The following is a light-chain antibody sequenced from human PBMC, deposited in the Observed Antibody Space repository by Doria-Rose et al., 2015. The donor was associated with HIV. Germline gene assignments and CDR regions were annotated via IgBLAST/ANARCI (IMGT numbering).Light chain of an antibody. CDR2: GNT. CDR3: QSYDSRPSVYV. CDR1: SSNIGAGFD. J-gene: IGLJ1*01. V-gene: IGLV1-40*01. Sequence: QSVLTQPPSVSGAPGQRVAISCTGSSSNIGAGFDVNWYQQFPGTAPKLLIHGNTNRPSGFRDRFSGSKSGTSASLAISGLGAEDEADYYCQSYDSRPSVYVFGTGTKVTVL.